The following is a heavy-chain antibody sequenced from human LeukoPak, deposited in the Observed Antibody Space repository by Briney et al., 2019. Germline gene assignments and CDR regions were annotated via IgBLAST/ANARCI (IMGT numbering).Heavy chain of an antibody. Sequence: SETLSLTCAVYGGSFSGYYWSWIRQPPGKGLEWIGEINHSGSTNYNPSLKSRVTISVDTSKNQFSLKLSSVTAADTAVYYCARGRSSRSWYPRGYYFDYWGQGTLVTVSS. CDR3: ARGRSSRSWYPRGYYFDY. J-gene: IGHJ4*02. V-gene: IGHV4-34*01. CDR1: GGSFSGYY. CDR2: INHSGST. D-gene: IGHD6-13*01.